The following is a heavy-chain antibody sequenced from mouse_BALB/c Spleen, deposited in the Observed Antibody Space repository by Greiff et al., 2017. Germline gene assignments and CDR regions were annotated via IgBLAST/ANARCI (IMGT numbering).Heavy chain of an antibody. V-gene: IGHV5-17*02. CDR2: ISSGSSTI. Sequence: EVQRVESGGGLVQPGGSRKLSCAASGFTFSSFGMHWVRQAPEKGLEWVAYISSGSSTIYYADTVKGRFTISRDNPKNTLFLQMTSLRSEDTAMYYCARITTAGLNWGQGTSVTVSS. CDR1: GFTFSSFG. J-gene: IGHJ4*01. D-gene: IGHD2-4*01. CDR3: ARITTAGLN.